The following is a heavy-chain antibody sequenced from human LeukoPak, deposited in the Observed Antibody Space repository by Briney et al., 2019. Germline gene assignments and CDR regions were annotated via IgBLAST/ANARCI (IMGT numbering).Heavy chain of an antibody. D-gene: IGHD6-19*01. CDR2: IWYDGSNK. Sequence: PGRSLRLSCAASGFTFSSYGMHWVRQAPGKGLEWVAVIWYDGSNKYYADSVKGRFTISRDNSKNTLYLQMGSLRAEDMAVYYCARAYNSGWTFDYWGQGTLVTVSS. J-gene: IGHJ4*02. CDR1: GFTFSSYG. V-gene: IGHV3-33*01. CDR3: ARAYNSGWTFDY.